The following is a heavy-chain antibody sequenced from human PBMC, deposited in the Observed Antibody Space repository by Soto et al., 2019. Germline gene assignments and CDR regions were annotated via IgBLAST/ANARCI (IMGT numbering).Heavy chain of an antibody. D-gene: IGHD4-17*01. Sequence: QVQLVESGGGVVQPGRSLRLSCAASGFTFSSYGMHWVRQAPGKGLEWVAVIWYDGSNKYYADSVKGRFTISRDNSKNTLYLQMRSLRGEYTAVYYCARGGGPTADLGYGGQGTLVTVSS. CDR3: ARGGGPTADLGY. V-gene: IGHV3-33*01. CDR2: IWYDGSNK. J-gene: IGHJ4*02. CDR1: GFTFSSYG.